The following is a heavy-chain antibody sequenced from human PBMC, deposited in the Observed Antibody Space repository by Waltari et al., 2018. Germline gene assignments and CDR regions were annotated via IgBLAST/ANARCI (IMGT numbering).Heavy chain of an antibody. Sequence: EVQLVESGGGLVQPGGSLRLSGAASCFTFRLYWLHWVRQVPGKGLVWVSRINGTSLTTNYADSVKGRFTISRDNAKSTLYLQMNSLTPEDTGVYYCALLRVVSVFDPFDTWGQGTLVTVSS. V-gene: IGHV3-74*01. CDR2: INGTSLTT. CDR1: CFTFRLYW. CDR3: ALLRVVSVFDPFDT. J-gene: IGHJ4*02. D-gene: IGHD2-15*01.